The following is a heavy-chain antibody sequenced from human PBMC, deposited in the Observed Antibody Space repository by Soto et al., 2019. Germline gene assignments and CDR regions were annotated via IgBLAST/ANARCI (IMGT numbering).Heavy chain of an antibody. D-gene: IGHD3-22*01. J-gene: IGHJ4*02. CDR1: GFTFSSYA. CDR2: ISGSGGST. Sequence: GGSLRLACAASGFTFSSYAMSWVRQAPGKGLEWVSAISGSGGSTYYADSVKGRFTISRDNSKNTLYLQMNSLRAEDTAVYYCAREGLITMIVVGVWDYFDYWGQGTLVTV. V-gene: IGHV3-23*01. CDR3: AREGLITMIVVGVWDYFDY.